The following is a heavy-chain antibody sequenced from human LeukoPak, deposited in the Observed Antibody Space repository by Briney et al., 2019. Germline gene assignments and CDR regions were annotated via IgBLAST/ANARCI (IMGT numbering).Heavy chain of an antibody. D-gene: IGHD2-21*02. J-gene: IGHJ4*02. CDR3: ARDQAYCGGDCYFDF. CDR2: IYHSGST. V-gene: IGHV4-38-2*02. Sequence: SETLSLTCAVSDYSISSAYYWGWIRQPPGKGLEWIGSIYHSGSTDYNPSLKSRVTISVDTSKNQFSLKLRSVTAADRAVYYCARDQAYCGGDCYFDFWGQGTLVTVSS. CDR1: DYSISSAYY.